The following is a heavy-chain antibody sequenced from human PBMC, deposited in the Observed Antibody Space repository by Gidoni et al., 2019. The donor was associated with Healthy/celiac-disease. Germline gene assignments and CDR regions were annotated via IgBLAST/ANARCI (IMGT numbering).Heavy chain of an antibody. V-gene: IGHV3-9*01. J-gene: IGHJ4*02. D-gene: IGHD3-10*01. CDR1: GFTFADYA. CDR2: ISWNSGSI. CDR3: AKSESPYYGSGSYYLPFDY. Sequence: EVQLVESGGGLVQPGRSLRLSCAASGFTFADYAMHWVRQAPGKGLEWVSGISWNSGSIGYADSVKGRFTISRDNAKNSLYLQMNSLRAEDTALYYCAKSESPYYGSGSYYLPFDYWGQGTLVTVSS.